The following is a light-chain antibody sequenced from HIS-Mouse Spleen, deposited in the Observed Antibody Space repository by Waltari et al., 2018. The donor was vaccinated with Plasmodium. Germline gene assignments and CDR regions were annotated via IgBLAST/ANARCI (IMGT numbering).Light chain of an antibody. CDR2: EDS. CDR1: ALPTTY. Sequence: SYELTPPPSVSVSPGHTARITCSGDALPTTYAYWYQQKAGQAPVLVINEDSKRPSGIPERFSGSSSGTMATLTISGAQVEDEADYYCYSTDSSGNHRVFGGGTKLTVL. J-gene: IGLJ3*02. CDR3: YSTDSSGNHRV. V-gene: IGLV3-10*01.